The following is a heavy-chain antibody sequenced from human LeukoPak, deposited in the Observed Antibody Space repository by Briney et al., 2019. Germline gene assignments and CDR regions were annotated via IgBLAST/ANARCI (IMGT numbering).Heavy chain of an antibody. CDR1: GFTFSSNS. Sequence: GGSLRLSCAASGFTFSSNSMNWVRQAPGKGLEWVPSISSSSSYIYYADSVKGRFTISRDNRKNSLDLQMNSLRTEDTALYYCARGYIYGHFDHWGQGTLVTVSS. V-gene: IGHV3-21*04. D-gene: IGHD5-18*01. CDR2: ISSSSSYI. CDR3: ARGYIYGHFDH. J-gene: IGHJ4*02.